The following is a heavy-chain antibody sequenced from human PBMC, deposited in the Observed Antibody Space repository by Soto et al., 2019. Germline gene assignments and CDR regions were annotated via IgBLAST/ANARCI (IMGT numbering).Heavy chain of an antibody. V-gene: IGHV4-34*01. CDR1: GGSFSGYY. CDR3: ASFDLGAVMAF. Sequence: SETPSLTCAVYGGSFSGYYWSWIRQPPGKGLEWIGEINHSGSTNYNPSLKSRVTISVDTSKNQFSLKLSSVTAADTAVYYCASFDLGAVMAFWGQGSLVLVSS. D-gene: IGHD2-2*01. J-gene: IGHJ4*02. CDR2: INHSGST.